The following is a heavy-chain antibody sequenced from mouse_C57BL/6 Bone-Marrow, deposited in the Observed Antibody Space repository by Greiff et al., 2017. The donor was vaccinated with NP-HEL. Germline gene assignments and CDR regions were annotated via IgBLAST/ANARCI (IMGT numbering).Heavy chain of an antibody. V-gene: IGHV1-26*01. D-gene: IGHD1-1*01. J-gene: IGHJ2*01. CDR1: GYTFTDYY. CDR2: INPNNGGT. CDR3: ASGFTTGS. Sequence: EVQLQQSGPELVKPGASVKISCKASGYTFTDYYMNWVKQSPGKSLEWIGDINPNNGGTSYNQKFKGKATLTVDKSSSTAYMELRSLTSEDSAVYYCASGFTTGSWGQGTTLTVSS.